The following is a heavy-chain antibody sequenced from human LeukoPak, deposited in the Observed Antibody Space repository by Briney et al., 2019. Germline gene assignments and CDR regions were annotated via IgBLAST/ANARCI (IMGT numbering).Heavy chain of an antibody. D-gene: IGHD3-16*01. Sequence: SETLSLTCAVSGYSITSGFSWGWIRQPPGKGLEWIGTISHRGTTDYKSTLESRLTISMDTSKNLFSLRLTSVTAADTAVYYCAREGAVPGIDPWGQGTLVTVSS. CDR2: ISHRGTT. CDR1: GYSITSGFS. V-gene: IGHV4-38-2*02. CDR3: AREGAVPGIDP. J-gene: IGHJ5*02.